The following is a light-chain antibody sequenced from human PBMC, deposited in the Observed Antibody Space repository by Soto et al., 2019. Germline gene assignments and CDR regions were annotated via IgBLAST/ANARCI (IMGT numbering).Light chain of an antibody. CDR1: TGAVTSAYW. J-gene: IGLJ2*01. CDR3: LLYYGGAQV. CDR2: STN. V-gene: IGLV7-43*01. Sequence: QTVVTQEPSLTVSPGGTVTLTCASSTGAVTSAYWPNWFQQKPGQAPRTLIYSTNIKHSWTPARFSGSLLGGNAALTLSGAQTEDEAEYYCLLYYGGAQVFGGGTKLTVL.